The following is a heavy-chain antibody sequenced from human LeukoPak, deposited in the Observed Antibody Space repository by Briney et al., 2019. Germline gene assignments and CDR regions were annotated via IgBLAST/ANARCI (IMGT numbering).Heavy chain of an antibody. V-gene: IGHV3-53*01. J-gene: IGHJ4*02. D-gene: IGHD6-13*01. Sequence: GGSLRLSCAASGFTVSSKYMSWVRQAPGKGLEWVSVIYSGGSTYYADSVKGRFTISRDNSKNTLYLQMNSLKAEDTAVYFCAKQSAGSAAWYSLHYDFWGQGTLVTVSS. CDR3: AKQSAGSAAWYSLHYDF. CDR2: IYSGGST. CDR1: GFTVSSKY.